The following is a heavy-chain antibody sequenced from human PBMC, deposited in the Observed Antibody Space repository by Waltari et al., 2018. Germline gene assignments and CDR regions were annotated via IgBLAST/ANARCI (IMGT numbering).Heavy chain of an antibody. Sequence: QVQLQESGPGLVKPSETLSLTCTVSGGSISSYYWSWIRQPPGKGLEWIGYIYYRGGTNANPSLMSRVTISVDTSKNQFSLKLSSVTAADTAVYYCARDGYNGVYYFDYWGQGTLVTVSS. J-gene: IGHJ4*02. CDR3: ARDGYNGVYYFDY. CDR2: IYYRGGT. V-gene: IGHV4-59*01. CDR1: GGSISSYY. D-gene: IGHD2-8*01.